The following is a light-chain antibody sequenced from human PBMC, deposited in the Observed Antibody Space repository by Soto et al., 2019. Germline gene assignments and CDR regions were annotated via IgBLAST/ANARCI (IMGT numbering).Light chain of an antibody. Sequence: EIVLTQSPGTLSLSPGEGATLSCRASQSVSSSYLAWYQQKPGQAPRLLIYGASSRATGIADRFIGSRSGTDFTLTISRLEPEDFAVYYCQQYGSSPWTFGQGTKVDIK. CDR1: QSVSSSY. V-gene: IGKV3-20*01. CDR3: QQYGSSPWT. J-gene: IGKJ1*01. CDR2: GAS.